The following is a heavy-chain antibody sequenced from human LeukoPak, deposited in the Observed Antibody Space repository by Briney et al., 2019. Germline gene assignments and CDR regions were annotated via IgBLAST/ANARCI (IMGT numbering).Heavy chain of an antibody. D-gene: IGHD3-10*01. CDR1: GFTFSSYA. CDR2: ISGSGGST. J-gene: IGHJ6*03. Sequence: GGSLRLSCAASGFTFSSYAMSWVRQAPGKGLEWVSAISGSGGSTYYADSVKGRFTISRDNSKNTLYLQMNSLRAEDTAVYYCAKDNGGYYGSGSYFYYYMDVWGKGTTVTVSS. V-gene: IGHV3-23*01. CDR3: AKDNGGYYGSGSYFYYYMDV.